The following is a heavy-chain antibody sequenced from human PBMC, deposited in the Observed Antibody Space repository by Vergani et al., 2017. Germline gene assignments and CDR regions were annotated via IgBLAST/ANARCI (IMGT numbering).Heavy chain of an antibody. CDR1: GGSISSGDYY. J-gene: IGHJ5*02. V-gene: IGHV4-30-4*01. CDR2: IYYSGST. Sequence: QVQLQESGPGLVKPSQTLSLTCTVSGGSISSGDYYWSWIRQPXGKGLEWIGYIYYSGSTYYNPFLKSRVTISVDTSKNQFSLKVSSVTAAYTAVYDCARDETNYGILTGYRRADDWFDPWGQGTLVTVSS. CDR3: ARDETNYGILTGYRRADDWFDP. D-gene: IGHD3-9*01.